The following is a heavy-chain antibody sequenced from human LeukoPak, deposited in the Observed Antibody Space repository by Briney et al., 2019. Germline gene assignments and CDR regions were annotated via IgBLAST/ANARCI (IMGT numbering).Heavy chain of an antibody. D-gene: IGHD6-25*01. J-gene: IGHJ3*02. CDR1: GYTFVSYW. CDR2: IYPGDSDT. CDR3: ARLTHVAASVTDAFDI. V-gene: IGHV5-51*01. Sequence: PGESLKISCQASGYTFVSYWIAWVRQVPGKGLERMGIIYPGDSDTRHSPSFQSQVSISADKSISTAYLQWSSLKASDTAMYYCARLTHVAASVTDAFDIWAKGHWSPSLQ.